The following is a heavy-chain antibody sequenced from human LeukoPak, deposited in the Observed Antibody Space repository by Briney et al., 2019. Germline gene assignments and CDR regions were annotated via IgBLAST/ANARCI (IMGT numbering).Heavy chain of an antibody. J-gene: IGHJ4*02. CDR3: AKEKVFTSTSWTTIEY. Sequence: GGSLRLSCAASGFTFSSYAMSWVRQAPGKGLEWVSAISGSGGNTYSADSVKGRCTISRDNSKNTLYLQMNSLRSEDTAVYYCAKEKVFTSTSWTTIEYWGQGTLVTVSS. CDR2: ISGSGGNT. CDR1: GFTFSSYA. V-gene: IGHV3-23*01. D-gene: IGHD6-13*01.